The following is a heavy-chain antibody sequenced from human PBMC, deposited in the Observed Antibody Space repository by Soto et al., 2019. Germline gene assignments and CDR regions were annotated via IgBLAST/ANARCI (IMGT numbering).Heavy chain of an antibody. J-gene: IGHJ4*02. CDR3: ASYPCGSYYDHFDY. CDR1: GFTFSSYA. V-gene: IGHV3-30-3*01. D-gene: IGHD1-26*01. Sequence: QVQLVESGGGVVQPGRSLRLSCAASGFTFSSYAMHWVRQAPGKGLEWVAVISYDGSNKYYADSVKGRFTISRDNSNNTLYLQMNSLRAEDTVVYYCASYPCGSYYDHFDYWGQGTLVTVSS. CDR2: ISYDGSNK.